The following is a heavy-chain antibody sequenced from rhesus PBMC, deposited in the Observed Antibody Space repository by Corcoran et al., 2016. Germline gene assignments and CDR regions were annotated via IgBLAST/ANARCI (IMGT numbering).Heavy chain of an antibody. V-gene: IGHV3S18*01. CDR1: GLSFSEYD. J-gene: IGHJ4*01. CDR3: ASPIAAAVW. D-gene: IGHD6-25*01. CDR2: ISYTGGST. Sequence: EVQRVEAGGGLAKPGGSLRRSCAASGLSFSEYDMDWVRQAPGKGLEWVYGISYTGGSTYYADSVKGRFTISRENAKNTLYLQMDSLRAEDTAVYYCASPIAAAVWWGQGVLVTVSS.